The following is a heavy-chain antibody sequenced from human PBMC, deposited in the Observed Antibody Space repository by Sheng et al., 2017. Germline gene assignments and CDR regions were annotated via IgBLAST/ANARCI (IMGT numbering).Heavy chain of an antibody. J-gene: IGHJ5*02. V-gene: IGHV3-48*01. CDR3: GRDLLDCSSTTCPHP. CDR1: GFSFGTYS. D-gene: IGHD2-2*01. CDR2: ISGSSGTI. Sequence: EVQLVESGGGLVQPGGSLRLSCAASGFSFGTYSMNWVRQAPGKGLEWVSYISGSSGTIYYADSVKGRFTISRDNAKNSLYLQMNSLRAEDTAVYYCGRDLLDCSSTTCPHPWGQGTLVTVSS.